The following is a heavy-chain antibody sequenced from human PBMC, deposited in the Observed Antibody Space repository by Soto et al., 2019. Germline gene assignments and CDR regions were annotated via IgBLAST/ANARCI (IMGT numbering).Heavy chain of an antibody. CDR1: GASVSSSSYY. CDR2: IHYSGST. CDR3: EKVDCSEIYCSRPDY. D-gene: IGHD2-15*01. V-gene: IGHV4-39*01. Sequence: SETLSLTCAVSGASVSSSSYYWGWVRQPPGKGLEWIGTIHYSGSTFYNPSLKSRLTTSVDTSRNQFSMKLTSVTAADTAVYYCEKVDCSEIYCSRPDYWGQGILVTVSS. J-gene: IGHJ4*02.